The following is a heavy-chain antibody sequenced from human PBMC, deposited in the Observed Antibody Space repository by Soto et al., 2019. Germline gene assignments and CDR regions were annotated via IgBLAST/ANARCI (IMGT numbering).Heavy chain of an antibody. Sequence: EVQLVESGGGLVKPGGSLRLSCAASGFTFSSYSMNWVRQAPGKGLEWVSSVSSSSSYIYYADSVKGRFTISRDNAKNSLYLQMNSLRAEDTAVYYCAREKNYYGSGSYKYNWLDPWGQGTLVTVSS. CDR2: VSSSSSYI. J-gene: IGHJ5*02. CDR1: GFTFSSYS. D-gene: IGHD3-10*01. CDR3: AREKNYYGSGSYKYNWLDP. V-gene: IGHV3-21*01.